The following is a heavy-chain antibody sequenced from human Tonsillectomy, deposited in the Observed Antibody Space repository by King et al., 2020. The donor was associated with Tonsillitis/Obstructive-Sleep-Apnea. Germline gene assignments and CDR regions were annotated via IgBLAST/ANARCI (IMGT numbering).Heavy chain of an antibody. V-gene: IGHV4-59*01. CDR3: AMTIAVAGTRGFDY. CDR2: IHYSGST. CDR1: GGSISSYY. D-gene: IGHD6-19*01. J-gene: IGHJ4*02. Sequence: QLQESGPGLVKPSETLSLTCTVSGGSISSYYWSWIRQPPGKGLEWIGYIHYSGSTNYNPSLKSRVTISVDTSKNQFSLKLSSVTAADTAVYYCAMTIAVAGTRGFDYWGQGTLVTVSS.